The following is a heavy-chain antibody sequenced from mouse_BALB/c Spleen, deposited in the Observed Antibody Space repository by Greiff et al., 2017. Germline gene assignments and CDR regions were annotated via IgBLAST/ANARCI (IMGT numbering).Heavy chain of an antibody. V-gene: IGHV1-9*01. CDR2: ILPGSGST. D-gene: IGHD2-2*01. Sequence: QVQLQQSGAELMKPGASVKISCKATGYTFSSYWIEWVKQRPGHGLEWIGEILPGSGSTNYNEKFKGKATFTADTSSNTAYMQLSSLTSEDSAVYYCARRTGGYGYYAMDYWGQGTSVTVSS. CDR3: ARRTGGYGYYAMDY. CDR1: GYTFSSYW. J-gene: IGHJ4*01.